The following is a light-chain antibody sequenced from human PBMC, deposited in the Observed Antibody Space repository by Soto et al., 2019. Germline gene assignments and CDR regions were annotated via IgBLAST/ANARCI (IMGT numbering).Light chain of an antibody. Sequence: EIVLTQSPGTLSVSPGEGATLSCRASQSVTNNYLAWYQQKPGQAPRLLIYGASSRATDIPDRFSGSGSGTHFSITISRLEPEDSAVYYCQQYGRSPRTFGQGTKVEIK. CDR3: QQYGRSPRT. CDR1: QSVTNNY. J-gene: IGKJ1*01. V-gene: IGKV3-20*01. CDR2: GAS.